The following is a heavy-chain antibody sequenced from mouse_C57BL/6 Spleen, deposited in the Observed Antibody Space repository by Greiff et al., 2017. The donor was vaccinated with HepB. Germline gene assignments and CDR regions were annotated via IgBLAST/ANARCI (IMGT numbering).Heavy chain of an antibody. J-gene: IGHJ4*01. D-gene: IGHD1-1*01. Sequence: VQLQQSGAELVKPGASVKISCKASGYAFSSYWMNWVKQRPGKGLEWIGQIYPGDGDTNYNGQFKGKATLTADKSSSTAYMQLSSRTSEDSAVYFCARSPYYYGSSYYAMDYWGQGTSVTVSS. CDR1: GYAFSSYW. CDR2: IYPGDGDT. V-gene: IGHV1-80*01. CDR3: ARSPYYYGSSYYAMDY.